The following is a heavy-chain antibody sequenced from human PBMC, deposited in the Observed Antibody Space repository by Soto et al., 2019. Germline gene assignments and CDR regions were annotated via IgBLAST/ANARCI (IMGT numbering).Heavy chain of an antibody. V-gene: IGHV1-46*01. D-gene: IGHD3-3*01. CDR2: INPSGGST. Sequence: GASVKVSCKASGYTFTSYYMHWVRQAPGQGLEWMGIINPSGGSTSYAQKFQGRVTMTRDTSTSTVYMELSSLRSEDTAVYYCARSPQEDFWSGYYPSYFDYWGQGTLVTVSS. J-gene: IGHJ4*02. CDR3: ARSPQEDFWSGYYPSYFDY. CDR1: GYTFTSYY.